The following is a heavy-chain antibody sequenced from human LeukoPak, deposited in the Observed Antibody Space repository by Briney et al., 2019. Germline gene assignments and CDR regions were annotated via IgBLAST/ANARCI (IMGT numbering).Heavy chain of an antibody. Sequence: GGSLRLSCAASGFTFSSYAMSWVRQAPGKGLEWVSAISGSGGSTYYADSVKGRFTISRDNSKNTLYLQMNSLRAEGTAVYYCAKGSLGYSSGWYVYNYWGQGTLVTVSS. CDR1: GFTFSSYA. D-gene: IGHD6-19*01. CDR2: ISGSGGST. V-gene: IGHV3-23*01. CDR3: AKGSLGYSSGWYVYNY. J-gene: IGHJ4*02.